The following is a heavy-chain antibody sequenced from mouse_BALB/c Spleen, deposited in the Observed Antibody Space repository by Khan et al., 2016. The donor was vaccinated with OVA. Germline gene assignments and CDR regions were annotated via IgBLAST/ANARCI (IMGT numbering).Heavy chain of an antibody. CDR1: GFTFSTYG. V-gene: IGHV5-6*01. J-gene: IGHJ3*01. CDR2: ISTGGSYT. Sequence: EVELVESGGDLVKPGGSLKLSCAASGFTFSTYGMSWVRQTPDKRLEWVATISTGGSYTYYPDSVKGRFTISRDNAKNTLYLQMSRLKSEDTAMFYCARLAYYYDSDGFAYWGQGTLVTVSA. CDR3: ARLAYYYDSDGFAY. D-gene: IGHD1-1*01.